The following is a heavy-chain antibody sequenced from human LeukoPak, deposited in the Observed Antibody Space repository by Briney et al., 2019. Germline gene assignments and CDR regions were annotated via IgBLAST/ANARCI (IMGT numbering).Heavy chain of an antibody. CDR2: INHSGST. CDR1: GRSIGRYY. V-gene: IGHV4-34*01. J-gene: IGHJ2*01. CDR3: ARGRITLNYGSARYWYFDL. D-gene: IGHD3-10*01. Sequence: SETLSLTCTVSGRSIGRYYWSWIRQPPGKGLEWIGEINHSGSTNYNPSLKSRVTISVDTSKNQFSLKLSSVTAADTAVYYCARGRITLNYGSARYWYFDLWGRGTLVTVSS.